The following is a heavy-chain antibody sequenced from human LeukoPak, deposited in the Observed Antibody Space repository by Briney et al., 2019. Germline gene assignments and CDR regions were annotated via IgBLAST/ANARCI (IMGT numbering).Heavy chain of an antibody. J-gene: IGHJ4*02. D-gene: IGHD3-10*01. Sequence: GGSLRLSCAASGFTFSRYWMRWVRQAPGKGLGGEANIKNDGSEEYYVDSVKGRFTISRDNARNSLFLQMNSLTVEDTAVYYCARAIRGSAVDTGDRWGQGTLVTVSS. V-gene: IGHV3-7*01. CDR2: IKNDGSEE. CDR1: GFTFSRYW. CDR3: ARAIRGSAVDTGDR.